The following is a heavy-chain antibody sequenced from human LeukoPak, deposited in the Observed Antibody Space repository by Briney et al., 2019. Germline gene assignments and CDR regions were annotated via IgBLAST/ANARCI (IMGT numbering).Heavy chain of an antibody. CDR2: IRYDGSNK. CDR1: GFTFSSYD. Sequence: PGGSLRLSCAASGFTFSSYDMHWVRQAPGKGLEWVAFIRYDGSNKYYADSVKGRFTISRDNAKSSLYLQMNSLRAEDTAVYYCARVNGGYYGSGNWFDPWGQGTLVTVSS. V-gene: IGHV3-30*02. CDR3: ARVNGGYYGSGNWFDP. J-gene: IGHJ5*02. D-gene: IGHD3-10*01.